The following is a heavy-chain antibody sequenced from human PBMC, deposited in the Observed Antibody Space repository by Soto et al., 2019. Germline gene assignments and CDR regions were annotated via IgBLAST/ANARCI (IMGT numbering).Heavy chain of an antibody. D-gene: IGHD1-26*01. V-gene: IGHV3-23*01. Sequence: EVQLLESGGGLVQPGGSLRLSCAASGFTFSSYAMKWVRQAPGKGLEWVSLIGESGTPTYYADSVKGRLTIYRDNSGNTLFLEMYSLIAEEMAVYYCSSYIRGVRYYGIDVWGQGNTVTVFS. CDR2: IGESGTPT. CDR3: SSYIRGVRYYGIDV. CDR1: GFTFSSYA. J-gene: IGHJ6*02.